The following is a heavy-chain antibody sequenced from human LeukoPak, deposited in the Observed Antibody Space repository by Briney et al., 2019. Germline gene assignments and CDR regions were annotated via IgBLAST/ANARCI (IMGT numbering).Heavy chain of an antibody. Sequence: GESLKISCKGSGYIFTTYWIGWVRQMPGKGLEWMGIIYPADSNTKYSPSFQGQVTISADKSISTAHLHWSSLKASDTATYFCARLGKSNRYFMDVWGKGTPVTVSS. CDR3: ARLGKSNRYFMDV. CDR2: IYPADSNT. CDR1: GYIFTTYW. V-gene: IGHV5-51*01. D-gene: IGHD3-16*01. J-gene: IGHJ6*03.